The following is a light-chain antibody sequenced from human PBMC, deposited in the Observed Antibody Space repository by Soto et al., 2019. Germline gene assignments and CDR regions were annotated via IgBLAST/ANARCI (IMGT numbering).Light chain of an antibody. CDR1: QSITTH. CDR3: QQYISYRA. J-gene: IGKJ1*01. CDR2: AAS. Sequence: DIQMTQSPSSLSASVGDRVTITFRASQSITTHVNWYQQQPGRAPNLLIYAASGLQSGVPSRFSGSGSGTDFTLTINGLQPDDFAIYYCQQYISYRAFGQGTKV. V-gene: IGKV1-16*01.